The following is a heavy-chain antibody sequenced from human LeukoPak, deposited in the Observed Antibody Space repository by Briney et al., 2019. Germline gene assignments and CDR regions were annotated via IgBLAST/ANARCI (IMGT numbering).Heavy chain of an antibody. V-gene: IGHV3-23*01. CDR3: AKEGIAVAGTSY. D-gene: IGHD6-19*01. CDR1: GLTFRNYA. Sequence: GGSLRLSCAASGLTFRNYAMNWVRQAPGKGLEWVSAISGSGGSTYYADSVKGRFTISRDNSKNTLYLQMNSLRAEDTAVYYCAKEGIAVAGTSYWGQGTLVTVSS. J-gene: IGHJ4*02. CDR2: ISGSGGST.